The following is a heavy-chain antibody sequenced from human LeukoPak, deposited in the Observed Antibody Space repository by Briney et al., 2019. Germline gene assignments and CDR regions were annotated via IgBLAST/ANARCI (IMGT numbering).Heavy chain of an antibody. Sequence: PSETLSLTRAVYGGSFSGYFWSWIRQPPGKGREWIGEINHSGSTNYNPSLKSRVTISVDTSKNQFSLKLSSVTAADTAVYYCARGHLGYCSSTSCYGYYFDYWGQGTLVTVSS. J-gene: IGHJ4*02. V-gene: IGHV4-34*01. D-gene: IGHD2-2*01. CDR2: INHSGST. CDR3: ARGHLGYCSSTSCYGYYFDY. CDR1: GGSFSGYF.